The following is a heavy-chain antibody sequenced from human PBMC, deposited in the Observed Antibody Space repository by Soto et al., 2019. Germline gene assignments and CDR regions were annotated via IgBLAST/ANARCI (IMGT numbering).Heavy chain of an antibody. V-gene: IGHV1-46*01. CDR2: IDPSGGKT. J-gene: IGHJ4*02. D-gene: IGHD3-16*01. CDR1: GYTFTTYY. CDR3: ARELEGGYFDY. Sequence: QVQLVQSGAEVEKPGASLSVSCKASGYTFTTYYLHWVRQAPGQGLEWMGMIDPSGGKTNYAQKFHGRVTMTRDTSTSTVYMDLTSLRSEDTAVYYCARELEGGYFDYWGQGTLVTVSS.